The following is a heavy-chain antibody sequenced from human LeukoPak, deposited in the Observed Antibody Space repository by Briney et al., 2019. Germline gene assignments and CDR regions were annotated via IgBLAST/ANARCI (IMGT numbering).Heavy chain of an antibody. CDR1: GGXISSYY. D-gene: IGHD2-15*01. Sequence: SETLSLTCTVSGGXISSYYCSWIRQPAGKGLEWIGRIHSGGSTNYNPSLKSRVTMSVDTSKNQFSLKLSSVTAADTAIYYCARELVLVVAATNWFDPWGQGTLVTVSS. J-gene: IGHJ5*02. CDR3: ARELVLVVAATNWFDP. CDR2: IHSGGST. V-gene: IGHV4-4*07.